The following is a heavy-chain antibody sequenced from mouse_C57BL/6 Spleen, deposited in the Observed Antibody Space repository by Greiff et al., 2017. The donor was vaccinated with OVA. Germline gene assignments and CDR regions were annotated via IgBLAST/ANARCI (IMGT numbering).Heavy chain of an antibody. V-gene: IGHV1-15*01. CDR2: IDPETGGT. CDR3: TNYASGAMDY. D-gene: IGHD1-1*02. Sequence: QVQLQQSGAELVRPGASVTLSCKASGYTFTDYEMHWVKQTPVHGLEWIGAIDPETGGTAYNQKFKGKAILTADKSSSTAYMDLRSLTSEDSAVYYCTNYASGAMDYWGQGTSVTVSS. CDR1: GYTFTDYE. J-gene: IGHJ4*01.